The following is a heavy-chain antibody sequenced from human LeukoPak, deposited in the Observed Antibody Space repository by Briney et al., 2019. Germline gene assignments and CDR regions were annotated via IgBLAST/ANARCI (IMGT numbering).Heavy chain of an antibody. CDR1: GFTFSSYA. CDR2: ISYDGSNK. V-gene: IGHV3-30-3*01. D-gene: IGHD3-3*01. Sequence: GRSLRLYCAASGFTFSSYAVHWVRQAPGKGLEWVAVISYDGSNKYYADSVKGRFTISRDNSKNTLYLQMNSLRAEDTAVYYCARASTEDYDFWSNRWFDPWGQGTLVTVSS. CDR3: ARASTEDYDFWSNRWFDP. J-gene: IGHJ5*02.